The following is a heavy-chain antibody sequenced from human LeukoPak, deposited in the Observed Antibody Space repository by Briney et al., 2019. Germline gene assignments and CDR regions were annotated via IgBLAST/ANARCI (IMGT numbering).Heavy chain of an antibody. CDR1: RFTLRSYG. CDR3: ARDNYYGSGSYSDY. J-gene: IGHJ4*02. Sequence: GGSLRLSCTASRFTLRSYGMHWVRQAPGKGLEWVSYISSSSSTIYYADSVKGRFTISRDNAKNSLYLQMNSLRAEDTAVYYCARDNYYGSGSYSDYWGQGTLVTVSS. V-gene: IGHV3-48*01. D-gene: IGHD3-10*01. CDR2: ISSSSSTI.